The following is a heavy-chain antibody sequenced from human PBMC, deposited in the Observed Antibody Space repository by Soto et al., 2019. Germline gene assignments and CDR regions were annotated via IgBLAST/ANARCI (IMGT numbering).Heavy chain of an antibody. CDR2: IIPIFGTA. Sequence: ASVKVSCKASGGTFSSYAISWVRQAPGQGLEWMGGIIPIFGTANYAQKFQGRVTITADESTSTAYMELSSLRSEDTAVYYCARPPSGSYRNDAFDIWGQGTMVTVSS. D-gene: IGHD1-26*01. J-gene: IGHJ3*02. CDR3: ARPPSGSYRNDAFDI. V-gene: IGHV1-69*13. CDR1: GGTFSSYA.